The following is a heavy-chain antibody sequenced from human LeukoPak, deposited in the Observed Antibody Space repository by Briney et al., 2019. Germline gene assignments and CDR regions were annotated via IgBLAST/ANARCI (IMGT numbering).Heavy chain of an antibody. CDR1: GFTFSSYA. J-gene: IGHJ4*02. CDR2: ISGSGGST. V-gene: IGHV3-23*01. CDR3: ARDRGYSGYAAS. Sequence: GGSLRLSCAASGFTFSSYAMSWVRQAPGKGLEWVSAISGSGGSTYYADSVKGRFTISRDNSKNSLYLQMNSLRAEDTAVYYCARDRGYSGYAASWGQGTLVTVSS. D-gene: IGHD5-12*01.